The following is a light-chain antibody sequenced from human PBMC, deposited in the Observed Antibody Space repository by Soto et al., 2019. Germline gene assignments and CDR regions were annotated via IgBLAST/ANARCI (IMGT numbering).Light chain of an antibody. J-gene: IGLJ2*01. Sequence: QSALTQPASVSGSPGQSITISCTGTNSDIGTYGLVSWFQQHPDKAPKLLIYEGSKRPSGVSDRFSGSKSGNTASLTISGLQADDEADYYCCSYAGSSILGVVFGGGTKLTVL. V-gene: IGLV2-23*01. CDR2: EGS. CDR3: CSYAGSSILGVV. CDR1: NSDIGTYGL.